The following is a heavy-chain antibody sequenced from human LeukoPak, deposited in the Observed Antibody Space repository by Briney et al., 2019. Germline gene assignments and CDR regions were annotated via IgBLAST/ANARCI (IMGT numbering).Heavy chain of an antibody. CDR1: GFTFSSYA. Sequence: GGSLRLSCAASGFTFSSYAMHWVRQAPGKGLEWVAVISYDGSNKYYADSVKGRFTISRDNSKNTLYLQMNSLRAEDTAVYYCARERWSWFGEPPGVFDIWGQGTMVTVSS. CDR2: ISYDGSNK. D-gene: IGHD3-10*01. CDR3: ARERWSWFGEPPGVFDI. V-gene: IGHV3-30*04. J-gene: IGHJ3*02.